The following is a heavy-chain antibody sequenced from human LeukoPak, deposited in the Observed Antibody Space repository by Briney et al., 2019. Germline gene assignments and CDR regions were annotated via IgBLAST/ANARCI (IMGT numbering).Heavy chain of an antibody. CDR1: GGSISSSSYY. J-gene: IGHJ6*03. V-gene: IGHV4-39*07. Sequence: KPSETLSLTCTVSGGSISSSSYYWGWIRQPPGKGLEWIGSIYYSGSTYYNPSLKSRVTISVDTSKNQFSLKLSSVTAADTAVYYCAREWGSGSYYVLNYYYYYMDVWGKGTTVTVSS. CDR2: IYYSGST. D-gene: IGHD3-10*01. CDR3: AREWGSGSYYVLNYYYYYMDV.